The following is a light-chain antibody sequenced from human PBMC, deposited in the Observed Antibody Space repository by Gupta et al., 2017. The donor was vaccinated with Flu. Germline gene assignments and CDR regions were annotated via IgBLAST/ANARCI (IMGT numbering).Light chain of an antibody. CDR3: QQYNSSSGT. V-gene: IGKV1-5*03. Sequence: PSTVSAAVGDRVTSTGRASQSISSWLGWYQQKPGEAPKVLIYKASRLQSGVPSRFSGSGCGTEFTLTISSLQPDDFATYYCQQYNSSSGTFGQGTKVEIK. CDR1: QSISSW. J-gene: IGKJ1*01. CDR2: KAS.